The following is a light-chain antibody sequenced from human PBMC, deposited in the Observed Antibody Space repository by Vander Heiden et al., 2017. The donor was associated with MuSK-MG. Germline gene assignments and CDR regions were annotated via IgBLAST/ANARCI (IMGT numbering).Light chain of an antibody. CDR3: SSYTSSSIL. V-gene: IGLV2-14*04. CDR1: SSDVGGYNY. Sequence: SPGQSITISCTGTSSDVGGYNYVSWYQQHPGKAPKLMIYDVSDRPSGVSNRFSGSKSGNTASLTISGLQAEDEADYYCSSYTSSSILFGGGTKLTVL. J-gene: IGLJ2*01. CDR2: DVS.